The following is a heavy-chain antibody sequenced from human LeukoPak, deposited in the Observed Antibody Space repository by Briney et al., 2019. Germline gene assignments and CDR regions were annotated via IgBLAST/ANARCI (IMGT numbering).Heavy chain of an antibody. CDR2: IYSGGST. Sequence: GGFMILSCAASGFTVISNHISWVRHAPWKGLEWVSAIYSGGSTYYADSVKGRFTISRDNSKNTLYLQMNSLRAEDTAVYYCARDEYSSGWYKSGDYWGQGTLVTVSS. J-gene: IGHJ4*02. CDR3: ARDEYSSGWYKSGDY. CDR1: GFTVISNH. D-gene: IGHD6-19*01. V-gene: IGHV3-53*01.